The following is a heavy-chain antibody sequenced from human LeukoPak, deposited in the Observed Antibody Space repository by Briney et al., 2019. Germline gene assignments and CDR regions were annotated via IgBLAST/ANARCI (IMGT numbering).Heavy chain of an antibody. Sequence: PGGSLRLSSAAAGFTFSSYAMHWVRQAPGKGLEWVAVISYDGSNKYYADSVKGRFTISRDNSKNTLYLQMNSLRAEDTAVYYCASLLVVVTPGSPYWGQGTLVTVSS. J-gene: IGHJ4*02. CDR1: GFTFSSYA. CDR3: ASLLVVVTPGSPY. CDR2: ISYDGSNK. D-gene: IGHD2-21*02. V-gene: IGHV3-30*04.